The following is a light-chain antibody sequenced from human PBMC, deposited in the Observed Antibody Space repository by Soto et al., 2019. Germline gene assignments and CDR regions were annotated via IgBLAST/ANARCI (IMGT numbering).Light chain of an antibody. J-gene: IGKJ5*01. CDR3: QQRTNWPIP. CDR2: DAS. V-gene: IGKV3-11*01. CDR1: QSVGSY. Sequence: EIVLAQSPATLSLSPGERATLSCRASQSVGSYLAWYQQKPGQAPRLLIYDASTRATGIPARFSGSGSGTDFTLTISSLEPEDFAVYYCQQRTNWPIPFGQGTRLDIK.